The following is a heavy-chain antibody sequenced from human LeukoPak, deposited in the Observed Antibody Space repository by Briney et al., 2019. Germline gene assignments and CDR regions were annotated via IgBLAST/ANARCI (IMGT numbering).Heavy chain of an antibody. CDR2: ISTSSSYI. D-gene: IGHD5-12*01. J-gene: IGHJ6*03. V-gene: IGHV3-21*01. Sequence: GGSLRLSCVASGFTFNTYSMNWVRQAPGKGLEWVSSISTSSSYIYYADSVKGRFTISRDNAKKSLYLQMNSLRAEDTAVYYCAKGGGYEAQYYYYYLDVWGKGTTVTISS. CDR3: AKGGGYEAQYYYYYLDV. CDR1: GFTFNTYS.